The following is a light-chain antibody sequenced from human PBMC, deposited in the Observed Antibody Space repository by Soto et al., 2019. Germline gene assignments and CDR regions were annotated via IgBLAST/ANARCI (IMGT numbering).Light chain of an antibody. J-gene: IGKJ4*01. CDR2: RAS. CDR1: QSVSSDY. V-gene: IGKV3-20*01. Sequence: EIVLTQSPGTLSLSPGERATLSCRASQSVSSDYLAWYQQKPGQTPKVLIYRASSRATGIPDRFSGSGSGTDFALTISRLESEDFAVYYCQQYGSSPRTFGGGTKVEIK. CDR3: QQYGSSPRT.